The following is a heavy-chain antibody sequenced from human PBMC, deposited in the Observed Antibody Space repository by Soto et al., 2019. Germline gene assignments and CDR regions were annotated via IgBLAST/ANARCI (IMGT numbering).Heavy chain of an antibody. D-gene: IGHD2-15*01. CDR1: GFTFSSYA. CDR3: AKASGYCSGGSCYFSEVWSATAIDY. V-gene: IGHV3-23*01. Sequence: EVQLLESGGGLVQPGGSLRLSCAASGFTFSSYAMSWVRQAPGKGLEWVSAISGSGGSTYYADSVKGRFTISRDNSKNTLYLQMNSLRAEDTAVYYCAKASGYCSGGSCYFSEVWSATAIDYWGQGTLVTVSS. J-gene: IGHJ4*02. CDR2: ISGSGGST.